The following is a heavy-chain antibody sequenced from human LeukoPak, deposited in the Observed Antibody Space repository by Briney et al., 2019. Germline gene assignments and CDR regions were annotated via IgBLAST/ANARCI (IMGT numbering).Heavy chain of an antibody. Sequence: SQTLSLTCAISGDSVSSNSAAWNWIRQSPSRGLEWLGRTYYRSKWFNDYAVSVKSRITINPDTSKNQFSLKLSSVTAADTAVYYCARKSITMVRGVFDYWGQGTLVTVSS. V-gene: IGHV6-1*01. CDR2: TYYRSKWFN. CDR1: GDSVSSNSAA. CDR3: ARKSITMVRGVFDY. D-gene: IGHD3-10*01. J-gene: IGHJ4*02.